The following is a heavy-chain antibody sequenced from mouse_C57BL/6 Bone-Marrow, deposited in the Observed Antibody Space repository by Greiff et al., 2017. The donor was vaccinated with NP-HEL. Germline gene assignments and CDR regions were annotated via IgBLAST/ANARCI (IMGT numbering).Heavy chain of an antibody. CDR3: ARDYGNHGEFAY. Sequence: EVNLVESGGGLVQSGRSLRLSCATSGFTFSDFYMEWVRQAPGKGLEWIAASRNKANDYTTEYSASVKGRFIVSRDTSQSILYLQMNALRAEDTAIYYCARDYGNHGEFAYWGQGTLVTVSA. V-gene: IGHV7-1*01. J-gene: IGHJ3*01. CDR2: SRNKANDYTT. CDR1: GFTFSDFY. D-gene: IGHD2-1*01.